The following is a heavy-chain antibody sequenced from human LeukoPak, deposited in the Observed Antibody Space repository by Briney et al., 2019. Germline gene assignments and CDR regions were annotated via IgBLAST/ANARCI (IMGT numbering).Heavy chain of an antibody. J-gene: IGHJ3*02. V-gene: IGHV3-23*01. Sequence: GGSLRLSCAASGFSFRNAWMSWVRQAPGKGLEWVSVMSGSGDRTYYADSVKGRFTISRDNSKNTLYLQMNSLRAEDTAVYYCARLSQGSYSSGWSAPIPIWGQGTMVTVSS. CDR2: MSGSGDRT. CDR1: GFSFRNAW. CDR3: ARLSQGSYSSGWSAPIPI. D-gene: IGHD6-19*01.